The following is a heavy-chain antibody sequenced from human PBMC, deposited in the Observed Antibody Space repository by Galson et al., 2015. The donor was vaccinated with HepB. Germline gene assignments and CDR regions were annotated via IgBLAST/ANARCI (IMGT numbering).Heavy chain of an antibody. CDR1: GFTFDDYA. V-gene: IGHV3-9*01. CDR3: AKGRTGIAVAGVDY. D-gene: IGHD6-19*01. Sequence: SLRLSCAASGFTFDDYAMHWVRQAPGKGLEWVSGISWNSGSIGYADSVKGRFTISRDNAKNSLYLQMNSLRAEDTALYYCAKGRTGIAVAGVDYWGQGTLVTVSS. J-gene: IGHJ4*02. CDR2: ISWNSGSI.